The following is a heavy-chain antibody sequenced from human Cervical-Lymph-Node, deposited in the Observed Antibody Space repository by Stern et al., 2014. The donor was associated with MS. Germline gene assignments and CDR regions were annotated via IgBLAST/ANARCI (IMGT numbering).Heavy chain of an antibody. CDR3: ARELNWNDIFTNVFDI. Sequence: MQLVESGAEVKKPGASVKVSCKASGYTFSDHYMHWVRQAPGQGLEWMGWINAKSGITTYAQKIQDRVTMNRDTTISPGYTDPSSLRSDDTAVYYCARELNWNDIFTNVFDIWGQGTMVTVSS. CDR2: INAKSGIT. CDR1: GYTFSDHY. D-gene: IGHD1-20*01. V-gene: IGHV1-2*02. J-gene: IGHJ3*02.